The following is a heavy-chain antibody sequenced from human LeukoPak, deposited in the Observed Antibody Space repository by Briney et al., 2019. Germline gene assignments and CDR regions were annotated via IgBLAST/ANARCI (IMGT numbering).Heavy chain of an antibody. J-gene: IGHJ4*02. CDR1: GFTFSSYS. D-gene: IGHD1-26*01. CDR3: ARETIRGSYWGDFDY. V-gene: IGHV3-48*04. CDR2: ISSSSSTI. Sequence: GGSLRLSCAASGFTFSSYSMNWVRQAPGKGLEWVSYISSSSSTIYYADSVKGRFTISRDNAKNSLYLQMNSLRAEDTAVYYCARETIRGSYWGDFDYWGQGTLVTVSS.